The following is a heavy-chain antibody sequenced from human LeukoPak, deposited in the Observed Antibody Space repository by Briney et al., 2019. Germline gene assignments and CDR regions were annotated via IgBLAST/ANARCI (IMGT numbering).Heavy chain of an antibody. CDR1: GFTFSSYA. V-gene: IGHV3-30-3*01. CDR3: VRGIVVVITGFDY. CDR2: ISYDGSNK. Sequence: GGSLRLSCAASGFTFSSYAMHWVRQAPGKGLEWVAVISYDGSNKYYADSVKGRFTISRDNSKNTLYLQMNSLRAEDTAVYYCVRGIVVVITGFDYWGQGTLVTVSS. J-gene: IGHJ4*02. D-gene: IGHD3-22*01.